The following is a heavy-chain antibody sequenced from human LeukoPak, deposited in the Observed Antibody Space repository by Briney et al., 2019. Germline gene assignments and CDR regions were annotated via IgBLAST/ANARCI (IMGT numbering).Heavy chain of an antibody. D-gene: IGHD5-12*01. CDR2: INHSGST. Sequence: SETLSLTCTVSGVSISSDYWSWIRQPPGKGLEWIGEINHSGSTNYNPSLKSRVTISVDTSKNQFSLKLTSVTAADTAVYYCARGEWLRSWFAYWGQGTLVTVSS. J-gene: IGHJ4*02. V-gene: IGHV4-34*01. CDR3: ARGEWLRSWFAY. CDR1: GVSISSDY.